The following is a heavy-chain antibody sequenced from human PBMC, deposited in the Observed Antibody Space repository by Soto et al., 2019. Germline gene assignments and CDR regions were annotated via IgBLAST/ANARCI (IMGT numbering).Heavy chain of an antibody. J-gene: IGHJ4*02. V-gene: IGHV3-21*01. CDR3: VRDLSRASTDFYS. CDR1: GFTFSSYS. CDR2: ISSSSSYI. Sequence: PGGSLRLSCAASGFTFSSYSMNWVRQAPGKGLEWVSSISSSSSYIYYADSVKGRFTISRDNAKNSLYLQMNSLRAEDTAVYYCVRDLSRASTDFYSLGQGAVVTVSS.